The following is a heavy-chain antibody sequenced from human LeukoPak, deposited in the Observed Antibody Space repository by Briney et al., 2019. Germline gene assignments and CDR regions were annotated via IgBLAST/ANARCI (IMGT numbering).Heavy chain of an antibody. J-gene: IGHJ3*02. Sequence: SETLSLTCTVSGGSISSSSYYWGWIRQPPGKGLEWIGSIYYSGSTYYNPSLKSRVTISVDTSKNQFSLKLSSVTAADTAVYYCARDSSSSWYIPHGRADAFDIWGQGTMVTVSS. CDR1: GGSISSSSYY. V-gene: IGHV4-39*07. CDR2: IYYSGST. D-gene: IGHD6-13*01. CDR3: ARDSSSSWYIPHGRADAFDI.